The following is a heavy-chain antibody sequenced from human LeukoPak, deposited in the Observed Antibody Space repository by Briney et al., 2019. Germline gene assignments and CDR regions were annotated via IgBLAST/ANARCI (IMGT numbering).Heavy chain of an antibody. Sequence: GGSLRLSCAASGFTFTNYAMSWVRQAPGKGLEWVSAISGSGASTYYADSVKGRFTISRDSSKNTLYLQMNSLRAEDTAVYYCAKDLGYYHDSSGYSLFDYWGQGTPVTVSS. CDR2: ISGSGAST. D-gene: IGHD3-22*01. CDR3: AKDLGYYHDSSGYSLFDY. CDR1: GFTFTNYA. V-gene: IGHV3-23*01. J-gene: IGHJ4*02.